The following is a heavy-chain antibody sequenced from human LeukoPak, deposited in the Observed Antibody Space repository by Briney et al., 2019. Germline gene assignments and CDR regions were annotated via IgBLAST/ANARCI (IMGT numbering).Heavy chain of an antibody. CDR2: IYHNGNT. D-gene: IGHD3-22*01. Sequence: SETLSLTCTVSGYSFRSGFYWGWIRQPPGKGLEWIGTIYHNGNTYYNPSLKSRVSISVDTSKNQFSLRLRSVTAADTAVYYCARQFGYYEDRGEPNAFDIWGQGTKVTVSS. V-gene: IGHV4-38-2*02. CDR1: GYSFRSGFY. CDR3: ARQFGYYEDRGEPNAFDI. J-gene: IGHJ3*02.